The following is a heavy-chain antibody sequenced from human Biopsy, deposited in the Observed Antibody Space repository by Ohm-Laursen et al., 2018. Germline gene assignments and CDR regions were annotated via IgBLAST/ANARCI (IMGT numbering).Heavy chain of an antibody. CDR1: GFTFKNDN. J-gene: IGHJ2*01. V-gene: IGHV3-33*01. D-gene: IGHD5/OR15-5a*01. CDR2: IYNDGINE. Sequence: SLRLSCAAFGFTFKNDNMHWVRQASGKGLEWVAAIYNDGINEYYADSVKGRFTISRDDSKNTLYLQMNSLRVEDTAVFYCARDLRGHWFFDLWGRGTLVTVSS. CDR3: ARDLRGHWFFDL.